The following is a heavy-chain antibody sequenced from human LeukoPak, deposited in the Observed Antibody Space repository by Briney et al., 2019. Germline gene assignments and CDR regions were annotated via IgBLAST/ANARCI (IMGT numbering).Heavy chain of an antibody. CDR1: GGSITSHY. D-gene: IGHD3-10*01. CDR3: ARAMALYYYYYMDV. CDR2: IYYSGRT. V-gene: IGHV4-59*11. J-gene: IGHJ6*03. Sequence: PSETLSLTCTVSGGSITSHYWSWIRQAPGKGLEWIGFIYYSGRTKYNPSLKSRVTISVDTSKNQFSLKLSSVTAADTAVYYCARAMALYYYYYMDVWGKGTTVTVSS.